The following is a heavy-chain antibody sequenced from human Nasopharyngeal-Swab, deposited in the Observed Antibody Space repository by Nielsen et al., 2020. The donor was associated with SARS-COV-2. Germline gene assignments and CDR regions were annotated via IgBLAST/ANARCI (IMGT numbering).Heavy chain of an antibody. CDR3: ARAHSGSYFGAFDI. D-gene: IGHD1-26*01. CDR2: ISYDGSNK. V-gene: IGHV3-30*04. Sequence: GESLKISCAASGFTFSSYAMHWVRQAPGKGLEWVAGISYDGSNKYYADSVKGRFTISRDNSKNTLYLQMNSLRAEDTAVYYCARAHSGSYFGAFDIWGQGTMVTVSS. J-gene: IGHJ3*02. CDR1: GFTFSSYA.